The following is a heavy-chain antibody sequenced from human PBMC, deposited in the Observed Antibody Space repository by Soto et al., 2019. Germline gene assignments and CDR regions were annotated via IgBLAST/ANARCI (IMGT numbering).Heavy chain of an antibody. Sequence: SETLSLTCAVSGASIRSNNRWSWIRQPPGKGLEWIGYIYYSGSTYYNPSLKSRVTISVDTSKNQFSLKLSSVTAADTAVYYCARVAVDLVDYWGQGTLVTVSS. CDR2: IYYSGST. D-gene: IGHD2-15*01. V-gene: IGHV4-30-4*01. CDR3: ARVAVDLVDY. J-gene: IGHJ4*02. CDR1: GASIRSNNR.